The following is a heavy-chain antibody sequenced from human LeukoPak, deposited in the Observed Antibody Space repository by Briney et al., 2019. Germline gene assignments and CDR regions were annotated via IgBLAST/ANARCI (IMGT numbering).Heavy chain of an antibody. J-gene: IGHJ5*02. CDR1: GFTFSSYA. CDR2: ISGSGGST. V-gene: IGHV3-23*01. D-gene: IGHD5-18*01. CDR3: AKDLKGGYSYGYSSWFDP. Sequence: PGGSLRLSCAASGFTFSSYAMSWVRQAPGKGLEWVSAISGSGGSTYYADSVKGRFTISRDNSKNTLYLQMNSLRAEDTAVYYCAKDLKGGYSYGYSSWFDPWGQGTLVTASS.